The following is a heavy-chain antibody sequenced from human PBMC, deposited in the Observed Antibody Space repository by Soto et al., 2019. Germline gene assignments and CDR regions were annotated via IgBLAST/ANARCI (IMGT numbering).Heavy chain of an antibody. V-gene: IGHV4-31*03. CDR1: GGSISSGGYY. CDR2: IYYSGST. D-gene: IGHD3-10*01. J-gene: IGHJ4*02. CDR3: AREASMVRGVIITYFDY. Sequence: QVQLQESGPGLVKPSQTLSLTCTVSGGSISSGGYYWSWIRQHPGKGLVWFGYIYYSGSTYYNPSLESRVTRSVDTSKNQFSLKLSSVTAADTAVYYGAREASMVRGVIITYFDYWGQGTLVTVSS.